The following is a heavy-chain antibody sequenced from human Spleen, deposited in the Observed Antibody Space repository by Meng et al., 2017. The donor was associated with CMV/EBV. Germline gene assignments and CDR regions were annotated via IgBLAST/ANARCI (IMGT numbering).Heavy chain of an antibody. D-gene: IGHD4-23*01. CDR3: ARVNYGGNSALNDY. J-gene: IGHJ4*02. V-gene: IGHV3-48*04. Sequence: GGSLRLSCAASGFSISPYAMQWVRQAPGKGLEWVSYISSSGSTIYYADSVKGRFTISRDNAKNSLYLQMNSLRADDTAVYYCARVNYGGNSALNDYWGQGTLVTVSS. CDR1: GFSISPYA. CDR2: ISSSGSTI.